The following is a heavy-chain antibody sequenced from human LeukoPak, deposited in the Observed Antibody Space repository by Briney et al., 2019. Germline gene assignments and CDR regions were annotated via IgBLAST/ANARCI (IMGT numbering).Heavy chain of an antibody. CDR2: INHSGST. V-gene: IGHV4-34*01. CDR3: ARGSRLLWFGELLRFDY. J-gene: IGHJ4*02. D-gene: IGHD3-10*01. Sequence: SETLSLTCAVYGGSFSGYYWSWIRQPPGKGLEWIGEINHSGSTNYNPPLKSRVTISVDTSKNQFSLKLSSVTAADTAVYYCARGSRLLWFGELLRFDYWGQGTLVTVSS. CDR1: GGSFSGYY.